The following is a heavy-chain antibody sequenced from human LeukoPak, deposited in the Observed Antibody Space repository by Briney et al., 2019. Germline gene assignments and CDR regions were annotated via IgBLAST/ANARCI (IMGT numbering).Heavy chain of an antibody. CDR2: INSDGSST. V-gene: IGHV3-74*01. CDR3: AKMIWGHSGAFDI. J-gene: IGHJ3*02. D-gene: IGHD3-10*01. Sequence: GGSLRLSCAASGFTFSSYWMHWVRQAPGKGLVWVSRINSDGSSTSYADSVKGRFTISRDNAKNTLYLQMNSLRAEDTAVYYCAKMIWGHSGAFDIWGQGTMVTVSS. CDR1: GFTFSSYW.